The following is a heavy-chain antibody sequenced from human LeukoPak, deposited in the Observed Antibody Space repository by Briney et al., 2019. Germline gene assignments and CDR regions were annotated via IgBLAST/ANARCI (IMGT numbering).Heavy chain of an antibody. CDR3: ARDGCSSTSCYTRGGYYFDY. J-gene: IGHJ4*02. V-gene: IGHV3-48*03. CDR1: GFTFSSYD. Sequence: GGSLRLSCAASGFTFSSYDRSWVRQAPGKGLEWVSYINSSGSTIYYAASVKGRFTISRDNATNSLYLQMNSLRAEDTAVYYCARDGCSSTSCYTRGGYYFDYWGQGTLVTVSS. CDR2: INSSGSTI. D-gene: IGHD2-2*02.